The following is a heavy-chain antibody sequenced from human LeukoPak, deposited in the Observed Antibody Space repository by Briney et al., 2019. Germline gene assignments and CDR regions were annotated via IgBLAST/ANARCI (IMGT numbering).Heavy chain of an antibody. CDR2: INPSGGST. CDR3: TTDSSGSDY. CDR1: GYTFTSYY. V-gene: IGHV1-46*01. Sequence: ASVKVSCKASGYTFTSYYMHWVRQAPGQGLEWMGIINPSGGSTSYAQKFQGRVTMTRDMSTSTVYMELSSLKTEDTAVYYCTTDSSGSDYWGQGTLITVSS. D-gene: IGHD6-19*01. J-gene: IGHJ4*02.